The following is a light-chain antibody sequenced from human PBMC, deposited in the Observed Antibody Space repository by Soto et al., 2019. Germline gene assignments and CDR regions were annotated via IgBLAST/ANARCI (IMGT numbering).Light chain of an antibody. CDR1: QDISRW. CDR2: ATS. CDR3: QQANSFPHP. Sequence: DIQMTQSPSSVYASVGDRVIITCRASQDISRWLAWYQQKPGRAPQLLIYATSSLQSGVPSRFSGSGSGTDFTLTISSLQPEDFATYYCQQANSFPHPLGGGTRVEIK. V-gene: IGKV1-12*01. J-gene: IGKJ4*01.